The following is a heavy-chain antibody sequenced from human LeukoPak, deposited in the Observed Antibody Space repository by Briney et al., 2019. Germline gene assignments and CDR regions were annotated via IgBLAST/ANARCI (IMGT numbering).Heavy chain of an antibody. CDR2: VSPDSGSA. J-gene: IGHJ4*02. Sequence: ASVKVSFKTSGYTFTSFYMHWVRQAPGQGLEWMGIVSPDSGSATYAQKFQGRVAMTRDTSTSTVYMELSSLRSEDTAVYYCARGRPVDYWGQGTLLTVSS. V-gene: IGHV1-46*01. D-gene: IGHD5-24*01. CDR3: ARGRPVDY. CDR1: GYTFTSFY.